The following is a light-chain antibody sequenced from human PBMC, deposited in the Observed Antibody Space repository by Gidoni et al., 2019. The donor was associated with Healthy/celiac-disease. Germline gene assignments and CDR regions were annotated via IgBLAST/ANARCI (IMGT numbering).Light chain of an antibody. V-gene: IGLV2-14*03. J-gene: IGLJ1*01. CDR3: SSYTSSSTPFV. CDR2: DVS. Sequence: QSALTQPASVSGSPGQSITISCTGTRSDVGGYNYVSWYQQHPGKAPKPMIYDVSNRPSGVSNRFSGSKSGNTASLTISGLQAEDEADYYCSSYTSSSTPFVFGTGTKVTVL. CDR1: RSDVGGYNY.